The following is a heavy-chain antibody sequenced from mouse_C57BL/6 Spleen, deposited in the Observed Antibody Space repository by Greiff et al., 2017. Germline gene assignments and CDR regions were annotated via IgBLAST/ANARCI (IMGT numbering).Heavy chain of an antibody. CDR1: GYTFTSYW. J-gene: IGHJ1*03. CDR3: AREGIYYYGSSWYFDV. Sequence: QVQLKESGAELVKPGASVKMSCKASGYTFTSYWITWVKQRPGQGLEWIGDIYPGSGSTNYNEKFKSKATLTVDTSSSTAYMQLSSLTSEDSAVYYCAREGIYYYGSSWYFDVWGTGTTVTVSS. V-gene: IGHV1-55*01. CDR2: IYPGSGST. D-gene: IGHD1-1*01.